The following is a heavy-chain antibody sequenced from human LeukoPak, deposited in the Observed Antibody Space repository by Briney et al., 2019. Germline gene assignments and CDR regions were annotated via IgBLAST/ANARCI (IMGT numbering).Heavy chain of an antibody. CDR3: AKAREYYYDSSGPLDFDY. Sequence: GGSLRLSCAASGFTFSGSAMHWVRQASGKGLEWVSRIRSKANSYATAYAASVKGRFTISRDDSKNTAYLQMNSLRAEDTAVYYCAKAREYYYDSSGPLDFDYWGQGTLVTVSS. J-gene: IGHJ4*02. V-gene: IGHV3-73*01. CDR2: IRSKANSYAT. CDR1: GFTFSGSA. D-gene: IGHD3-22*01.